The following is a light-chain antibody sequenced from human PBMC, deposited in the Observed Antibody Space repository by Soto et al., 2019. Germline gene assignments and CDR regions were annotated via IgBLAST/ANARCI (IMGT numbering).Light chain of an antibody. CDR2: SNH. Sequence: QYVLTQPPSASGTPGQRVTISCSGSSSNIGSNTVNWYQQLPGTAPRLLIYSNHQRPSGVPDRFSGSKSGTSASLAISGLQSEDEADYYCAAWDDGLNGRYVFGAGTKLTVL. V-gene: IGLV1-44*01. CDR3: AAWDDGLNGRYV. J-gene: IGLJ1*01. CDR1: SSNIGSNT.